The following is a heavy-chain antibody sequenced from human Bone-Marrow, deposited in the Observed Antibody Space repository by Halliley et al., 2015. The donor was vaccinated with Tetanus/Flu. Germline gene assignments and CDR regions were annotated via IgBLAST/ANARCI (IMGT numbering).Heavy chain of an antibody. V-gene: IGHV4-30-2*01. CDR3: ARRTGHGNLDT. D-gene: IGHD1-1*01. J-gene: IGHJ5*02. Sequence: LGWFGPLFHPGVIYSTPSLKSRFPLSIDTSKTHFSLKLGSVTAADTAVYYCARRTGHGNLDTWGQGTLVTVSS. CDR2: LFHPGVI.